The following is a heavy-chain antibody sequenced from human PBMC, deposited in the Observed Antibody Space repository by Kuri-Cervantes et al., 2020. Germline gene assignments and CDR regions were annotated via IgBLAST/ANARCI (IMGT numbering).Heavy chain of an antibody. Sequence: GESLKISCAASGFTFSSYAMHWVRQAPGKGLEWVSYISSSGSTIYYADSVKGRFAISRDNAKNSLYLQMNSLRAEDTAVYYCARDQGYSGYVSALGYWGQGTLVTVSS. D-gene: IGHD5-12*01. CDR2: ISSSGSTI. CDR1: GFTFSSYA. V-gene: IGHV3-48*04. J-gene: IGHJ4*02. CDR3: ARDQGYSGYVSALGY.